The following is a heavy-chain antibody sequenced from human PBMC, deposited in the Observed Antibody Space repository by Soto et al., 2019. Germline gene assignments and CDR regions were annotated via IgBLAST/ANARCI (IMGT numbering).Heavy chain of an antibody. Sequence: ASVKVSCKGSGYTFTSYDINWVRQATGQGLEWMGWMDPNSGNTGYAQKFQGRVTMTRNTSISTAYMELSSLRSEDTAVYYCARGGYYDYIWGSYRYFLPFVYWGQGTLVTVSS. J-gene: IGHJ4*02. CDR2: MDPNSGNT. D-gene: IGHD3-16*02. CDR1: GYTFTSYD. V-gene: IGHV1-8*01. CDR3: ARGGYYDYIWGSYRYFLPFVY.